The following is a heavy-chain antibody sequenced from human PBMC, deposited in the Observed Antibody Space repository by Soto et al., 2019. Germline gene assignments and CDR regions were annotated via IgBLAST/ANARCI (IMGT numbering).Heavy chain of an antibody. D-gene: IGHD4-17*01. V-gene: IGHV4-30-2*01. CDR1: GGSISSGGYS. Sequence: NLSETLSLTCAVSGGSISSGGYSWSWIRQPPGKGLEWIGYIYHSGSTNYNPSLKSRVTISVDTSKNQFSLKLSSVTAADTAVYYCARRYGPGFDYWGQGTLVTVSS. J-gene: IGHJ4*02. CDR2: IYHSGST. CDR3: ARRYGPGFDY.